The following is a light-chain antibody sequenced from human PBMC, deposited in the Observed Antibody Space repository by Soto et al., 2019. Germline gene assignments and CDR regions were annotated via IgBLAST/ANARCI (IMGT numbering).Light chain of an antibody. CDR1: SSDVGGYNY. CDR3: SSYTSSNNPVI. J-gene: IGLJ2*01. V-gene: IGLV2-14*01. Sequence: QSALTQPASVSGSPGQSITISCTGTSSDVGGYNYVSWYQHHPGKAPKLMIYEVSNRPSGVSNRFSGSKSGNTASLTISGLQAEDEADYYCSSYTSSNNPVIFGGGTKVTVL. CDR2: EVS.